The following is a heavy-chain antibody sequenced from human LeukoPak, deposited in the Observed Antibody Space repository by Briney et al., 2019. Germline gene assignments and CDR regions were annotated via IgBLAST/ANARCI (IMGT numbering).Heavy chain of an antibody. CDR3: AKDRNAWPTNFDA. V-gene: IGHV3-23*01. Sequence: GGSLRLSCAASEFLFSSYAMTWVRQAAGKGLEWVSIISITGRSTWYADSVKGRFTISRDNSKNMLYLQMNSLRAEDTAVYYCAKDRNAWPTNFDAWGQGTLVTVSA. CDR1: EFLFSSYA. CDR2: ISITGRST. D-gene: IGHD5-24*01. J-gene: IGHJ4*02.